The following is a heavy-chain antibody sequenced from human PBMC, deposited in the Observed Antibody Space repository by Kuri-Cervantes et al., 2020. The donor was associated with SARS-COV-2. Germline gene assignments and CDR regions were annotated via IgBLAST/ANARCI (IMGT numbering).Heavy chain of an antibody. CDR3: AKAGGTIPPTADY. Sequence: LSLTCAASGFTSSSYGMHWVRQAPGKGLEWVAFIRYDGSNKYYADSVKGRFTISRDNSKNTLYLQMNSLRAEDTAVYYCAKAGGTIPPTADYWGQGTLVTVSS. V-gene: IGHV3-30*02. D-gene: IGHD3-9*01. CDR2: IRYDGSNK. J-gene: IGHJ4*02. CDR1: GFTSSSYG.